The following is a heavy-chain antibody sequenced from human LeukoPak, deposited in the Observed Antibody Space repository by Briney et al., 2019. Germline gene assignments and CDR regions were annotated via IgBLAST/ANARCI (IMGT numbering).Heavy chain of an antibody. CDR3: ARESISSVAFDI. CDR2: IYYSGST. V-gene: IGHV4-59*01. J-gene: IGHJ3*02. Sequence: SETLSLTCTVSGGSISSYYWSWFRQPPGKGLVWIGYIYYSGSTNYNPSLKSRVTISVDTSKNQFSLKLSSVTAADTAVYYCARESISSVAFDIWGQGTMVTVSS. CDR1: GGSISSYY. D-gene: IGHD5-24*01.